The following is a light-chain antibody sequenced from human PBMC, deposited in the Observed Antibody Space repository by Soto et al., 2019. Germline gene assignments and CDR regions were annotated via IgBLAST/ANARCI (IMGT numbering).Light chain of an antibody. Sequence: DIQMTQSPSSLSASVGDRVTITCRASQGISNYLAWYQQKPGKVPKLLIYAASTLQSGDPSRFSGSGSGTDVPLTISRLQPEDVATYYCQRDNSAAHTFGGGTKVHIK. J-gene: IGKJ4*01. V-gene: IGKV1-27*01. CDR1: QGISNY. CDR2: AAS. CDR3: QRDNSAAHT.